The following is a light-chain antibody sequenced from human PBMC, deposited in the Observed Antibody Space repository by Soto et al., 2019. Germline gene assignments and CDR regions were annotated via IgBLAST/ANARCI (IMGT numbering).Light chain of an antibody. J-gene: IGKJ4*02. Sequence: DIQMTQSPSSLSASVGDRVTITCRASQSISSYLNWYQQKPGKAPKLLIYAASSLQSGVPSRFSGSGSGTEFTLTISSLQPEDFATYYLQQSYSTPLSFGGGTNVELK. CDR1: QSISSY. CDR3: QQSYSTPLS. CDR2: AAS. V-gene: IGKV1-39*01.